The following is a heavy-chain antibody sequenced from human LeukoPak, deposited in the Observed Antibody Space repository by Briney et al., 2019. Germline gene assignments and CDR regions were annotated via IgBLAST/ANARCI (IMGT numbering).Heavy chain of an antibody. J-gene: IGHJ4*02. V-gene: IGHV3-73*01. Sequence: GGSLRLSCAASGFTFSGSAMHWVRQASGKGLEWVGRIRSKANSYATAYAASVKGRFTISRDDSKNTAYLQMNSLKTEDTAVYYSTGQYSSGWYYFDYWGQGTLVTVSS. CDR2: IRSKANSYAT. CDR3: TGQYSSGWYYFDY. D-gene: IGHD6-19*01. CDR1: GFTFSGSA.